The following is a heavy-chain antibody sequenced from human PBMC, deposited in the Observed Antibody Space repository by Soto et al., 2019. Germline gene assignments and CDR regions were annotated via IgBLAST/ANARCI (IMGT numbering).Heavy chain of an antibody. CDR1: CYTFTNYD. CDR2: ITPYNGNT. V-gene: IGHV1-18*04. CDR3: ARVVPGAVPWFDS. J-gene: IGHJ5*01. D-gene: IGHD3-10*02. Sequence: SVKVSYKTSCYTFTNYDVTWVRQAPGRGLEWMGWITPYNGNTHYAPHLQGRITLATDTSTNTAYLDLTNLTSDDTAMYYCARVVPGAVPWFDSWGLGTPVTVSS.